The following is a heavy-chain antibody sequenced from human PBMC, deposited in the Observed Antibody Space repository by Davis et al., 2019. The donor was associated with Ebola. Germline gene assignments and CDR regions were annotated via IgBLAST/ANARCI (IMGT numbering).Heavy chain of an antibody. V-gene: IGHV1-69*13. CDR3: AREPIAVAGYYFDY. CDR1: GYTFTGYY. J-gene: IGHJ4*02. CDR2: TIPKFNLA. D-gene: IGHD6-19*01. Sequence: SVKVSCKASGYTFTGYYMHWVRQAPGQGLEWMGGTIPKFNLAQYAQKFQGRVTITADESTSTAYMELSSLRSEDTAVYYCAREPIAVAGYYFDYWGQGTLVTVSS.